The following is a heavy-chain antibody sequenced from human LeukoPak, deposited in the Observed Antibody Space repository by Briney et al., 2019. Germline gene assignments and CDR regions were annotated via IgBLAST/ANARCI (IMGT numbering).Heavy chain of an antibody. V-gene: IGHV4-30-4*01. D-gene: IGHD6-13*01. CDR2: IYYSGST. Sequence: SETLSLTCTVSGGSISSGDYYWSWIRQPPGKGLEWIGYIYYSGSTYYNPSLKSRVTISVDTSKNQFSLKLSSVTAADTAVYYCARAAFSYSSSWGFDYWGQGTLVTVPS. CDR1: GGSISSGDYY. J-gene: IGHJ4*02. CDR3: ARAAFSYSSSWGFDY.